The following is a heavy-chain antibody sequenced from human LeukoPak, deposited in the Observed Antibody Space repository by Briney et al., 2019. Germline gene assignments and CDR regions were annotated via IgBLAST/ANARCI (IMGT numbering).Heavy chain of an antibody. V-gene: IGHV3-9*01. Sequence: PGGSLRLSCAASGFTFDDYAVHWGRQAPGEGVEWVSGISWNSGSIGYADSVKGRFTISRDNAKNSLYLQMNSLRAEDTALYYCAKDAFGVSFSFDYWGQGTLVTVSS. CDR3: AKDAFGVSFSFDY. CDR1: GFTFDDYA. J-gene: IGHJ4*02. CDR2: ISWNSGSI. D-gene: IGHD3-10*01.